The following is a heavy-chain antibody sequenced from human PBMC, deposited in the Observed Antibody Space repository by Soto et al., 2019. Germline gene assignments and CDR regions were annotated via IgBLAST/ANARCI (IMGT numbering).Heavy chain of an antibody. J-gene: IGHJ4*02. Sequence: EVQLVESGGGLVQPGGSLRLSCAGSGFTFSTYWMTWVRQAPGKGLEWVANIKEDGSERYYVDSVKGRFTISRDNANNTLYLQMKGLRAEDTAVDYCVGGDGFDYWGPGTLVTVSS. V-gene: IGHV3-7*01. CDR2: IKEDGSER. D-gene: IGHD2-21*02. CDR3: VGGDGFDY. CDR1: GFTFSTYW.